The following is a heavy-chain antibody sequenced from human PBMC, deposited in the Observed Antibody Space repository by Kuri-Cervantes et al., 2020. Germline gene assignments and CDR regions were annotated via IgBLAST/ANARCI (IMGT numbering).Heavy chain of an antibody. CDR1: GGSVSSGSYY. CDR3: ASRGACSGGSCNSGAY. J-gene: IGHJ4*02. CDR2: IYYSGST. V-gene: IGHV4-61*01. Sequence: GSLRLSCTVSGGSVSSGSYYWSWIRQPPGKGLEWIGYIYYSGSTNYNPSLKSRVTISVDTSKNQFSLKLSSVTVADTAVYYCASRGACSGGSCNSGAYWGQGTLVTVSS. D-gene: IGHD2-15*01.